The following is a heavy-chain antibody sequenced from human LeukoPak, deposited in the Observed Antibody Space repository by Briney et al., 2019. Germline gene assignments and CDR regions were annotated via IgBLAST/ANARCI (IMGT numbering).Heavy chain of an antibody. CDR1: GGSITIGTW. CDR3: ARGPRK. V-gene: IGHV4-4*02. Sequence: SETLSLTCAVSGGSITIGTWWAWVRQPPGQGLEWIGEVYYSGSPNYNSSLKSRVTISLDKTKNQFLLNLTSVTAADTAVYYCARGPRKWGQGTMVTVSS. CDR2: VYYSGSP. J-gene: IGHJ3*01.